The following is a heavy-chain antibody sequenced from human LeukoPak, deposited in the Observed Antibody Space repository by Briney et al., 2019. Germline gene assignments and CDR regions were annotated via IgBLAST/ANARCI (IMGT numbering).Heavy chain of an antibody. Sequence: PSETLSLTCTVSGGSISSSSYYWGWIRQPPGKGLDWIGIINYRGNTYYNPSPKSRVTISVDTSKNQFSLKLSSVTAADTAVYYCARRDSYSSGYYYFDYWGQGTLVTVSS. D-gene: IGHD3-22*01. CDR2: INYRGNT. CDR3: ARRDSYSSGYYYFDY. CDR1: GGSISSSSYY. V-gene: IGHV4-39*01. J-gene: IGHJ4*02.